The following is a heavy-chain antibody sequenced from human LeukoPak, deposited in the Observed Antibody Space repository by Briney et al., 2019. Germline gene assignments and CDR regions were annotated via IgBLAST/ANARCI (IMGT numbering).Heavy chain of an antibody. D-gene: IGHD5-18*01. J-gene: IGHJ4*02. CDR2: IIPIFGTA. Sequence: SVKVSCKASGGTFSSYAISWVRQAPGQGLEWMGGIIPIFGTANYAQKFQGRVTMTRDMSTSTVYMELSSLRSEDTAVYYCARDRYSYGFDWGQGTLVTVSS. V-gene: IGHV1-69*05. CDR1: GGTFSSYA. CDR3: ARDRYSYGFD.